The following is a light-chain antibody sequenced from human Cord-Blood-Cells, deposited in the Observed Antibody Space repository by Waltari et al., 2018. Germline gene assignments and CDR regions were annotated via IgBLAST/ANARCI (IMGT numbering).Light chain of an antibody. J-gene: IGLJ3*02. V-gene: IGLV2-14*01. CDR2: DVS. CDR3: SSYTSSSTWV. CDR1: SSDVGGYIY. Sequence: QSALTQPASVSGSPGQSITIPCTGTSSDVGGYIYVSGYQQHPGKAPKLMIYDVSKRPSGVSNRFSGSKSGNTASLTISGLQAEDEADYYCSSYTSSSTWVFGGGTKLTVL.